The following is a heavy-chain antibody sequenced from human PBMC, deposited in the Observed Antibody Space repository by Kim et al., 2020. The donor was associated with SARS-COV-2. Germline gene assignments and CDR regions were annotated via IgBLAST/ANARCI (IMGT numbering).Heavy chain of an antibody. D-gene: IGHD1-26*01. J-gene: IGHJ4*02. Sequence: TNHADSVKGRFTLSRDNSKNTLYLQMNSLRDEDTAVYYCAKGGVGATLGNWGQGTLVTVSS. CDR2: T. CDR3: AKGGVGATLGN. V-gene: IGHV3-23*01.